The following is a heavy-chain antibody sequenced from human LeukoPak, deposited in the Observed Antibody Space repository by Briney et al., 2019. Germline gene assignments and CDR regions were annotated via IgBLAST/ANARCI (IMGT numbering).Heavy chain of an antibody. CDR1: GGTFSSYA. CDR2: IIPIVNIA. D-gene: IGHD3-22*01. V-gene: IGHV1-69*04. J-gene: IGHJ3*01. CDR3: AARGYYDNSGYPGGDAFDF. Sequence: VASVKVSCKASGGTFSSYAVNWVRQAPGQGLEWMGRIIPIVNIANYAQRFQGRVTITADKSTSTAYMELSSLRSEDTAVYYCAARGYYDNSGYPGGDAFDFWGQGTMVSVSS.